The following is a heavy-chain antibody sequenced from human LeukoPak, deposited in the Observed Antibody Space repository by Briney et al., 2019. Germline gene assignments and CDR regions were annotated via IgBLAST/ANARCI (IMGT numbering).Heavy chain of an antibody. V-gene: IGHV4-59*01. J-gene: IGHJ4*02. CDR1: GVSISSYY. Sequence: PSETLSLTCTASGVSISSYYWSWIRQPPGKGLEWIWYIYYSGSTNYNPSLKSRVTISVDTYKKQFSLKLSSGTAADTAVYYCAGGYCSGGSRYFDYWGQGTLVTVSS. CDR3: AGGYCSGGSRYFDY. D-gene: IGHD2-15*01. CDR2: IYYSGST.